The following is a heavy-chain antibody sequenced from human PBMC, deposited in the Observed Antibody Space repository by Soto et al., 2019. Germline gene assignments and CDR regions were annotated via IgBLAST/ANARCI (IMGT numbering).Heavy chain of an antibody. CDR3: ARYLAAADY. V-gene: IGHV1-69*10. D-gene: IGHD6-13*01. CDR1: GGTFSSYA. CDR2: IIPSGCIT. J-gene: IGHJ4*02. Sequence: SVKVSCKAPGGTFSSYAISWVRQAPGQGLEWMGGIIPSGCITNYAQKIQGRGTVTADRSTSTAFMELSSLRFEDTAVNYCARYLAAADYWGQGTLVTVSS.